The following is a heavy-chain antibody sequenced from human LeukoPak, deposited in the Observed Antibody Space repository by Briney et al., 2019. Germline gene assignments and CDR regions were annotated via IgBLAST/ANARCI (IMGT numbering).Heavy chain of an antibody. J-gene: IGHJ4*02. CDR2: IYTDGST. CDR3: ARAPSGCGGTCAFDS. D-gene: IGHD2-21*01. CDR1: GGSISNSF. V-gene: IGHV4-4*07. Sequence: SETLSLTCTVSGGSISNSFWSRIRQPAGKGLEWIGRIYTDGSTNSNPSLRGRLTMSLDTSKNQFSLKLTSVTAADTAVYFCARAPSGCGGTCAFDSWGQGTRVTVSS.